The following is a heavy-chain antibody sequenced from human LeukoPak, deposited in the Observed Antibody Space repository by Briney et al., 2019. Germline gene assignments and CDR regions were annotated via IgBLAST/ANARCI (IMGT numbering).Heavy chain of an antibody. CDR1: GFTVSSDY. CDR2: IYICGST. V-gene: IGHV3-53*01. CDR3: ARDLGTRDYYDSSGSA. J-gene: IGHJ5*02. Sequence: GGSLRLSCAASGFTVSSDYMSWVRQAPGKGLGWVSVIYICGSTYYSDSVKGLFTISIDNSKNTLYLQMNSLRAEDTAVYYCARDLGTRDYYDSSGSAWGQGTLVTVSS. D-gene: IGHD3-22*01.